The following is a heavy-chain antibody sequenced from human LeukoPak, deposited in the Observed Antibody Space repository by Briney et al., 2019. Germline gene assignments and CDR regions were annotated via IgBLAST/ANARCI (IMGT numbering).Heavy chain of an antibody. CDR1: GYTFTSNY. J-gene: IGHJ4*02. CDR2: IYPRDGST. CDR3: ARDQEGFDY. Sequence: ASVNVSCRASGYTFTSNYIHWVRQAPGQGLEWMGMIYPRDGSTSYAQKFQGRVTVTRDTSTSTVHMELSGLRSEDTAVYYCARDQEGFDYWGQGTLVTVSS. V-gene: IGHV1-46*01.